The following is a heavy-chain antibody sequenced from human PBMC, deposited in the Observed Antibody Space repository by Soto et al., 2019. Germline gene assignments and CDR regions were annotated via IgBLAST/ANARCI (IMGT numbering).Heavy chain of an antibody. Sequence: QVQLVQSGAEVKKPGSSVKVSCKASGGTFSSYAISWVRQAPGQGLEWMGGIIPIFGTANYAQKFQGRVTITAHXXTXPAYMELSSLRSEDTAVYYCARDRLMITFGGVGDGRWFAFEIWGQGTMVTVSS. J-gene: IGHJ3*02. CDR1: GGTFSSYA. CDR2: IIPIFGTA. D-gene: IGHD3-16*01. V-gene: IGHV1-69*12. CDR3: ARDRLMITFGGVGDGRWFAFEI.